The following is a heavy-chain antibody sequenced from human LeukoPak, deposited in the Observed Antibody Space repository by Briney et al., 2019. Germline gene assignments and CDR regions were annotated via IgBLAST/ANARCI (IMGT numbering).Heavy chain of an antibody. CDR3: AKGNYGEKIDY. CDR1: GFTFSTYW. V-gene: IGHV3-7*03. CDR2: MNQDGSAK. J-gene: IGHJ4*02. D-gene: IGHD4-17*01. Sequence: GGSLRLSCAASGFTFSTYWMSWVRQAPGKGLEWVANMNQDGSAKYYVDSVKGRFTISRDNAKSSLYLQMNSLKAEDAALYYCAKGNYGEKIDYWGPGTLVTVSS.